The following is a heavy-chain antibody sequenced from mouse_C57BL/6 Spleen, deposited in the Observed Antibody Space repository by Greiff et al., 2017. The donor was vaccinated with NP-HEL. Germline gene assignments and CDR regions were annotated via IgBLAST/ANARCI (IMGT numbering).Heavy chain of an antibody. Sequence: VKLQESGAELVKPGASVKVSCKASGYTFTSYWMHWVKQRPGQGLEWIGRIHPSDSDTNYNQKFKGKATLTVDKSSSTAYMQLSSLTSEDSAVYYCASNGGCAYWGQGTLVTVSA. D-gene: IGHD4-1*01. CDR1: GYTFTSYW. CDR2: IHPSDSDT. V-gene: IGHV1-74*04. J-gene: IGHJ3*01. CDR3: ASNGGCAY.